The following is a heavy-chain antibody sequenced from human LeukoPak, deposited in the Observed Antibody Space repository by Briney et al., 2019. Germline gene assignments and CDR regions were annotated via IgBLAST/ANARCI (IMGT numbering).Heavy chain of an antibody. J-gene: IGHJ4*02. CDR2: ISNEGSGT. Sequence: PGGSLRLSCAASGISLSNYWMHWVRQAPGKGLAWVSRISNEGSGTSYADPVKGRFTISRADAKNTVFLQMNMLRAEDTAIYYCGSVFEYWGQGALVTVSS. CDR1: GISLSNYW. CDR3: GSVFEY. V-gene: IGHV3-74*01.